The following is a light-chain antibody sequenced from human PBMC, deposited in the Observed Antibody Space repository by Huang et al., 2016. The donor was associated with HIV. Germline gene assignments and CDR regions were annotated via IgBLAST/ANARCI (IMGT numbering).Light chain of an antibody. J-gene: IGKJ3*01. CDR2: AAS. CDR1: QGINTY. V-gene: IGKV1-39*01. Sequence: DIQMTQSPSSLSASVGDRVTITCRASQGINTYLSWYQQKPGKAPKLLIYAASTLQSGVPSRFSGSGSGTDFTLTISSLQPEDVATYYCQQTYSTLTFGPGTKVDIK. CDR3: QQTYSTLT.